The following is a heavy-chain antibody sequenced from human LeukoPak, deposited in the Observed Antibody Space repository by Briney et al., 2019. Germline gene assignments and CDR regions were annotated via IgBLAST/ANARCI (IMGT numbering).Heavy chain of an antibody. D-gene: IGHD3-9*01. CDR2: IYTSGST. V-gene: IGHV4-4*07. CDR3: AREPTGSLGMDV. Sequence: SETLSLTCTVPGGSISSYYWSWLRQPAGQGLEWIGRIYTSGSTNYNPSLKSRVTMSVDTSKNQFSLKLSSVTAADTAVYYCAREPTGSLGMDVWGQGTTVTVSS. J-gene: IGHJ6*02. CDR1: GGSISSYY.